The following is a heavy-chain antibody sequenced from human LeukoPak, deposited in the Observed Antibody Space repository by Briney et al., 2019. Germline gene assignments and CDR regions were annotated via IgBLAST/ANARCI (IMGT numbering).Heavy chain of an antibody. Sequence: PSETLSLTCAVYGGSFSGYYWSWIRQPPGKGLEWIGEINHSGTTHYNPSLMSRVNISADTSRNQFSLNLDSVTAADTAVYYCARSWAGMYYPFYYFDYWGQGALVTVSP. CDR2: INHSGTT. CDR3: ARSWAGMYYPFYYFDY. D-gene: IGHD1-26*01. CDR1: GGSFSGYY. V-gene: IGHV4-34*01. J-gene: IGHJ4*02.